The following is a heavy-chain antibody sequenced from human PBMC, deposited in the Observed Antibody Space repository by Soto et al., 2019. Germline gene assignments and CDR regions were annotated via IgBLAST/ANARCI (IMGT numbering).Heavy chain of an antibody. V-gene: IGHV4-59*08. CDR1: GGSISSYY. J-gene: IGHJ6*03. CDR3: ARHYPGYSYYSTDV. CDR2: IYYSGST. D-gene: IGHD3-16*02. Sequence: SETLSLTCTVSGGSISSYYWSWIRQPPGKGLEWIGYIYYSGSTNYNPSLKSRVTISVDTSKNQFSLKLSSVTAADTAVYYCARHYPGYSYYSTDVWGKGPTVTVSS.